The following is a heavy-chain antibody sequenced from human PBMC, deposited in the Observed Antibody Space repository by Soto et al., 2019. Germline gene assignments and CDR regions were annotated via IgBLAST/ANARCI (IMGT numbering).Heavy chain of an antibody. CDR1: GFTFSSHA. Sequence: EVQLLESGGGLVQPGGSLRLSCAASGFTFSSHAMSWVRQAPGKGLEWVSSTIDSGGRSYHADSVRGRFTISRDNSTNTLYLQMNSLRADDTAIYYCAKDKMEQWLVGGYYDYWGQGALVTVSS. V-gene: IGHV3-23*01. CDR2: TIDSGGRS. J-gene: IGHJ4*02. D-gene: IGHD6-19*01. CDR3: AKDKMEQWLVGGYYDY.